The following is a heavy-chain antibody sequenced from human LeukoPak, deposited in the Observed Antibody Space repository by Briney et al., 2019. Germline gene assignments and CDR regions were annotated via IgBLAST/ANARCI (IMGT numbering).Heavy chain of an antibody. Sequence: PGGSPRLSCAASGFTLSDYWMSWVRQAPGKGLEWVANIKQDGSEKYYVDSVKGRFTISRDNAKNSLYLQMNSLRAEDTAVYYCARDLTDCSSTSCFYYMDVWGKGTTVTVSS. CDR2: IKQDGSEK. V-gene: IGHV3-7*01. D-gene: IGHD2-2*01. J-gene: IGHJ6*03. CDR3: ARDLTDCSSTSCFYYMDV. CDR1: GFTLSDYW.